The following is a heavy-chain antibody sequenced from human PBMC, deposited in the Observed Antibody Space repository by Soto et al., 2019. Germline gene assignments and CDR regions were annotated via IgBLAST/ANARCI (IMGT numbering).Heavy chain of an antibody. J-gene: IGHJ5*02. CDR3: AGSTSWFDP. V-gene: IGHV4-39*01. CDR1: GGSISSSSYY. D-gene: IGHD6-13*01. CDR2: IYYSGST. Sequence: QLQLQESGPGLVKPSETLSLTCTVSGGSISSSSYYWGWIRQPPGKGLEWIGSIYYSGSTYYNPSLKGRVPISADTSKNQSSLKLSSVTAADTAVYYCAGSTSWFDPWGQGTLVTVSS.